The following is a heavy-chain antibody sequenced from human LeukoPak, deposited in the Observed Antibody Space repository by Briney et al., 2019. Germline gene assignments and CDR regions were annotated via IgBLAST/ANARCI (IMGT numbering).Heavy chain of an antibody. Sequence: GGSLRLSCAASGFRFSSYGMSWVRQAPGKGLDWVSSISGSGDSTYYADSVKGRFTISRDNSKNTLYLQMNSLRAEDTAVYYCARDSVAGSFDYWGQGTLVTVSS. CDR3: ARDSVAGSFDY. V-gene: IGHV3-23*01. CDR1: GFRFSSYG. CDR2: ISGSGDST. D-gene: IGHD6-19*01. J-gene: IGHJ4*02.